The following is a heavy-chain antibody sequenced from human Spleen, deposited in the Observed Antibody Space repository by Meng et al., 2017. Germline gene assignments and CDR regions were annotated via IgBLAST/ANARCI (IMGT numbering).Heavy chain of an antibody. CDR1: GYSIRSYY. CDR2: INHSGST. V-gene: IGHV4-38-2*02. Sequence: SETLSLTCTVSGYSIRSYYWSWIRQPPGKGLEWIGEINHSGSTNYNPSLESRATISVDTSKNQFSLKLSSVTAADTAVYYCAKERGEEWLLRRSWFDPWGQGTLVTVSS. J-gene: IGHJ5*02. CDR3: AKERGEEWLLRRSWFDP. D-gene: IGHD6-19*01.